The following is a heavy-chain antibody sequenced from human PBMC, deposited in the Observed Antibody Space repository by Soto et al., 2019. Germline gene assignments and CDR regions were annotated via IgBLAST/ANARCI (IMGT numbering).Heavy chain of an antibody. CDR1: GFTFDDYA. CDR3: AKVYCPWGSSTSCYGFDY. J-gene: IGHJ4*02. D-gene: IGHD2-2*01. V-gene: IGHV3-9*01. CDR2: ISWNSGSI. Sequence: GGSLRLSCAASGFTFDDYAMHWVRQAPGKGLEWVSGISWNSGSIGYAASVKGRFTIPRDDAKNSLYLQMNSLRAEDTALYYCAKVYCPWGSSTSCYGFDYWGQGTLVTVSS.